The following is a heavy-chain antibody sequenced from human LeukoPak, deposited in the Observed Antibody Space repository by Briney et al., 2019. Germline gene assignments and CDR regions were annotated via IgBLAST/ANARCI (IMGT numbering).Heavy chain of an antibody. CDR1: GYTFTGYY. CDR3: AREVFSGSHYLDYYYGMDV. D-gene: IGHD1-26*01. CDR2: INPNSGGT. J-gene: IGHJ6*02. V-gene: IGHV1-2*04. Sequence: GASVKVSCKASGYTFTGYYMHWVRQAPGQGLEWMGWINPNSGGTNYAQKFQGWVTMTRDTSISTAYMELSRLRSDDTAVYYCAREVFSGSHYLDYYYGMDVWGQGTTVTVSS.